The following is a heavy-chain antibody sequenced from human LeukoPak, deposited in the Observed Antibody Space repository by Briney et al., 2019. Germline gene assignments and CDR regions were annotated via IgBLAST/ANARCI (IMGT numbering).Heavy chain of an antibody. Sequence: GGSLRLSCAASGFTFDDYAMHWVRHAPGKGLEWVSGISWNSGSIGYADSVKGRFTISRDNAKNSLYLQMNSLRAEDTALYYCAKVRAVAGPGLLYYYYMDVWGKGTTVTVSS. CDR3: AKVRAVAGPGLLYYYYMDV. V-gene: IGHV3-9*01. J-gene: IGHJ6*03. CDR1: GFTFDDYA. CDR2: ISWNSGSI. D-gene: IGHD6-19*01.